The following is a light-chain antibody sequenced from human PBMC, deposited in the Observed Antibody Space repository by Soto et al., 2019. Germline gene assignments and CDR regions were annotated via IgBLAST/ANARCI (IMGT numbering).Light chain of an antibody. V-gene: IGLV2-8*01. Sequence: QSALTQPASVSGSPGQSITISCTGTTSDVGSYNLVSWYQQHPGKAPKLIIYEVSERPSGVPDRFSGSKSGNTASLTVSGLQAEDEADYYCSSYAGSNNVVFGGGTKLTVL. CDR2: EVS. CDR3: SSYAGSNNVV. J-gene: IGLJ2*01. CDR1: TSDVGSYNL.